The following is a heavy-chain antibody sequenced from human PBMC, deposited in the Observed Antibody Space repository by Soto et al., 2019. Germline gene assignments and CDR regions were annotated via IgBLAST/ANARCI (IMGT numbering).Heavy chain of an antibody. CDR2: IYPGDSDT. CDR3: ARTLSYCTNGVYPHYYYYGMDV. V-gene: IGHV5-51*01. Sequence: GESLKISCKGSGYSFTSYWIGWVRQMPGKGLEWMGIIYPGDSDTRYSPSSQGQVTISADKSISTAYLQWSSLKASDTAMYYCARTLSYCTNGVYPHYYYYGMDVWGQGTTVTVSS. D-gene: IGHD2-8*01. CDR1: GYSFTSYW. J-gene: IGHJ6*02.